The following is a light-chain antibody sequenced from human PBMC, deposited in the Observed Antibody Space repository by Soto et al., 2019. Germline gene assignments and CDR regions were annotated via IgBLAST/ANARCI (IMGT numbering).Light chain of an antibody. CDR3: CSYATSSPNNV. J-gene: IGLJ1*01. CDR2: HGS. V-gene: IGLV2-23*01. CDR1: SSDVGGYNL. Sequence: QSALTQPASVSGSPGQPITISCTGTSSDVGGYNLVSWYQQHPGKAPKLIIYHGSKRPSGVSVRFSGSKSGNTASLAISGLQAEDEADYYCCSYATSSPNNVFGPGTKLTVL.